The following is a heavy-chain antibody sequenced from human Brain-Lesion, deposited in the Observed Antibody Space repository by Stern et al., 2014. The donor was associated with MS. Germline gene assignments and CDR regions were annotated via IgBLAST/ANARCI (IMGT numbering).Heavy chain of an antibody. Sequence: VQLVESGPGLVKPSETLSLTCTVAGGSVSSTSYAWAWIRQPPGKGLEWIGTIYYSGNTYYSPSLKSRLTLSPDTSKNQFSLQLRSVTAADTAVYYCAGEEDIRYCSGGSCTGNWFDPWGQGTLVTVSS. CDR2: IYYSGNT. V-gene: IGHV4-39*01. J-gene: IGHJ5*02. CDR3: AGEEDIRYCSGGSCTGNWFDP. CDR1: GGSVSSTSYA. D-gene: IGHD2-15*01.